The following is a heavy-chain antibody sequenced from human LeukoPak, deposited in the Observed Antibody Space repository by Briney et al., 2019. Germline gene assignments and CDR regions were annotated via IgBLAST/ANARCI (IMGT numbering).Heavy chain of an antibody. J-gene: IGHJ4*02. CDR1: GFTFSSDG. V-gene: IGHV3-33*01. CDR3: ARDATYYFDY. CDR2: IWYDGSNK. Sequence: WGSLRLSCAASGFTFSSDGMHWVRQGPGQGLGRVAVIWYDGSNKYYADSVKGRFTISRDNSKNTLYLQMNSLRAEDTAVYYCARDATYYFDYWGQGTLVTVSS.